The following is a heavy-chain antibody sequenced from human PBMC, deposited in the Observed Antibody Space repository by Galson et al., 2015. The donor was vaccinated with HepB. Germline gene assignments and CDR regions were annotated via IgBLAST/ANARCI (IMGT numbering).Heavy chain of an antibody. J-gene: IGHJ3*02. CDR2: ISSSSSYT. CDR1: GFTFSDYY. Sequence: LSCAASGFTFSDYYMSWIRQAPGKGLEWVSYISSSSSYTNYADSVKGRFTISRDNAKNSLYLQMNSLRAEDTAVYYCAGYDFCCAFDIWGQGTMVTVSS. V-gene: IGHV3-11*06. CDR3: AGYDFCCAFDI. D-gene: IGHD3-3*01.